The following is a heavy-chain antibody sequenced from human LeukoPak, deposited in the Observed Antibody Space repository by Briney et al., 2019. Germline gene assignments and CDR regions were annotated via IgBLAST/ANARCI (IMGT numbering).Heavy chain of an antibody. CDR1: GFTFSNYW. V-gene: IGHV3-7*01. Sequence: GGSLRLSCAASGFTFSNYWMSWVRQAPGKGLEWVANIKQDGSEKYYVDSVKGRFTISRDNAKNSLYLQMNSLRAEDTAVYYCARDASNWGYDYWDQGTLVTVSS. J-gene: IGHJ4*02. CDR2: IKQDGSEK. CDR3: ARDASNWGYDY. D-gene: IGHD7-27*01.